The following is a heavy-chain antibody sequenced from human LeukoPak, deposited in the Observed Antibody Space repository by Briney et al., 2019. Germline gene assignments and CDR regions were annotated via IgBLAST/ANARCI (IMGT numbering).Heavy chain of an antibody. D-gene: IGHD2-21*02. V-gene: IGHV3-30*02. CDR1: GFTFSSYG. Sequence: GGSLRLSCAASGFTFSSYGMHWVRQAPGKGLEWVAFIRYDGSNKYYADSAKGRFTISRDNSKNTLYLQMNSLRAEDTAVYYCAKDFGTHCGGDCYSDYWGQGTLVTVSS. J-gene: IGHJ4*02. CDR3: AKDFGTHCGGDCYSDY. CDR2: IRYDGSNK.